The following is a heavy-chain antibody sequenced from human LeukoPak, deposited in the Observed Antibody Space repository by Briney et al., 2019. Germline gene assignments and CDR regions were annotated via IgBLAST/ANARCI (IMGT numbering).Heavy chain of an antibody. D-gene: IGHD1-26*01. CDR3: ARTKGRAVGQTAFQY. CDR2: MGYGGRT. J-gene: IGHJ4*02. CDR1: GDSITGYY. V-gene: IGHV4-39*07. Sequence: SETLSLTCTVSGDSITGYYWGWIRQSPGKGLEWIGTMGYGGRTYFSPSLKSRVSLSIDMSRTYFSLILKSVSAADTAVYYCARTKGRAVGQTAFQYWGQGTLVTISA.